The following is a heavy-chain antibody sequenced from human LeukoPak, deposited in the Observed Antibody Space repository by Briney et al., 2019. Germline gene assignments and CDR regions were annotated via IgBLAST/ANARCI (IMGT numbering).Heavy chain of an antibody. J-gene: IGHJ4*02. CDR3: ARSTGYSSRGEAFDY. CDR2: ISSSSSYI. D-gene: IGHD6-13*01. V-gene: IGHV3-21*01. Sequence: PGGSLRLSCAASGFTFSSYSMNWVRQAPGKGLEWVSSISSSSSYIYYADSVKGRFTISRDNAKNSLYLQMNSLRAEDMAVYYCARSTGYSSRGEAFDYWGQGTLVTVSS. CDR1: GFTFSSYS.